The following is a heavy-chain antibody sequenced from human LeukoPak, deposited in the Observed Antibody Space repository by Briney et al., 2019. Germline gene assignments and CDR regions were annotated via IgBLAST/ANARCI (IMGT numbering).Heavy chain of an antibody. V-gene: IGHV1-18*01. Sequence: ASVKVSCKASGYTFTSYGISWVRQAPGQGLEWMGWISAYNGNTNYAQKLQGRDTMTTDTSTSTAYMELRSLRSDDTAVYYCARGRYYGSGSYFRSYWFDPWGQGTLVTVSS. CDR2: ISAYNGNT. CDR3: ARGRYYGSGSYFRSYWFDP. J-gene: IGHJ5*02. CDR1: GYTFTSYG. D-gene: IGHD3-10*01.